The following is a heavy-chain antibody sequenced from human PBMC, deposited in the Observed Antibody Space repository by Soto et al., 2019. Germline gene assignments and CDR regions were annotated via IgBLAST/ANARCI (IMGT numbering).Heavy chain of an antibody. J-gene: IGHJ5*01. V-gene: IGHV3-23*01. D-gene: IGHD1-26*01. CDR1: GVTFSNYA. Sequence: EVQLLESGGGLVQPGGSLRLSCAASGVTFSNYALSWVRQAPGKGLEWVSAITGSGDRTYYADSVKGRFTISRDNSKNTLSLEMKSLRAEDTAVYYCAKGLGSGSYAASDSWGQGTLATVSS. CDR3: AKGLGSGSYAASDS. CDR2: ITGSGDRT.